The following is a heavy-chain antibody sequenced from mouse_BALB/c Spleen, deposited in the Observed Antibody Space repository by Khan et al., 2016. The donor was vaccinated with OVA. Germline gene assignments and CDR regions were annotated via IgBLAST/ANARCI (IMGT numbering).Heavy chain of an antibody. V-gene: IGHV1-20*02. CDR1: GYSFTGYF. CDR2: INPHIGET. Sequence: MQLEESGPELVRPGASVKISCKASGYSFTGYFMNWVMQSHGKSLEWIGRINPHIGETFYNQRFKDKATLTVDESSNTAHMELRSLASEDSAVYYCTRIYRSYFDYWGQGTTLTVSS. CDR3: TRIYRSYFDY. J-gene: IGHJ2*01. D-gene: IGHD1-1*01.